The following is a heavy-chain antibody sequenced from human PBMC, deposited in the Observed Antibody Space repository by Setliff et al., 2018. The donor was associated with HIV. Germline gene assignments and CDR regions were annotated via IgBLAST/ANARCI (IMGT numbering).Heavy chain of an antibody. CDR1: GGTVRKYS. J-gene: IGHJ5*02. Sequence: GASVKVSCKASGGTVRKYSISWVRQAPGQGLEWMGGIIPIFGSTTRAQKFYDRVSITADESTDTAVLELSSLRVVDTAAYYCAKGVKWLDPWGQGIQVTVSS. V-gene: IGHV1-69*13. CDR3: AKGVKWLDP. D-gene: IGHD3-16*01. CDR2: IIPIFGST.